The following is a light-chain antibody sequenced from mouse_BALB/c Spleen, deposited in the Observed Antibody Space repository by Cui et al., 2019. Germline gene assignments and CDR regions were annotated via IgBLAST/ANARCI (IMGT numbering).Light chain of an antibody. CDR3: LQYDNLTWT. CDR2: YTS. CDR1: QDINKY. J-gene: IGKJ1*01. V-gene: IGKV19-93*01. Sequence: DIQLTQSPFSLPASLGGMVSIASNSRQDINKYIAWYQRKPGKGPRLLIHYTSTLQPGIPSRFSGSGSGRDYSFSISNLEPEDIATYYCLQYDNLTWTFGGGTKLEIK.